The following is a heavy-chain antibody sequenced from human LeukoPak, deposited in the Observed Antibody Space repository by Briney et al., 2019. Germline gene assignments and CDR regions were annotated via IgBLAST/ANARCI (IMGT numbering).Heavy chain of an antibody. CDR1: GYFISSGYY. Sequence: SETLSLTCSVSGYFISSGYYWGWIRQPPGKGLEYIGSMFHNGDTYYNPSLKGRVTISVDPSKNQFYLKLNSVTAADTAVYYCARDQRGSASNYYYYMDVRGKGTTVTVSS. CDR2: MFHNGDT. V-gene: IGHV4-38-2*02. D-gene: IGHD3-10*01. CDR3: ARDQRGSASNYYYYMDV. J-gene: IGHJ6*03.